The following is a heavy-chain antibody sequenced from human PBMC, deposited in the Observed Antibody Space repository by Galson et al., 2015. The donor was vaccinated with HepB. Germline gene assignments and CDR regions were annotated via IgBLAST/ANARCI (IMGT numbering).Heavy chain of an antibody. D-gene: IGHD6-19*01. V-gene: IGHV3-48*01. CDR3: ARGWAGKAYFDY. Sequence: LRLSCAASGFTFSGYSMNWVRQAPGKGLEWIAYITGTSSTINYADSVKGRFTISRDNAKNSVYLQMSGLRGEDTAVYYCARGWAGKAYFDYWGQGTLVAVSS. CDR1: GFTFSGYS. J-gene: IGHJ4*02. CDR2: ITGTSSTI.